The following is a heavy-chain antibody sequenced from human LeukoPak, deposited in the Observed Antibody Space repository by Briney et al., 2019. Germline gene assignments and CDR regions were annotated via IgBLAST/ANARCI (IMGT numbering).Heavy chain of an antibody. CDR3: AKDAPLLNYDSSGPLDY. D-gene: IGHD3-22*01. V-gene: IGHV3-30*18. Sequence: GGSLRLSCAASGFSVSNNYMSWVRQAPGKGLEWVAVISYDGSNKYYADSVKGRFTISRDNSKNTLYLQMNSLRAEDTAVYYCAKDAPLLNYDSSGPLDYWGQGTLVTVSS. CDR2: ISYDGSNK. CDR1: GFSVSNNY. J-gene: IGHJ4*02.